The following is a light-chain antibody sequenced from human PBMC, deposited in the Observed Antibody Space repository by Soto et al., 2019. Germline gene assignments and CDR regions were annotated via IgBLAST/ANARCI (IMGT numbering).Light chain of an antibody. CDR2: GAS. CDR3: EHYGSLVLT. Sequence: LSXGERATLSCRASQSVSSTYLAWYQQKPGQAPRLLIYGASSRATGIPDRFSGSGSGTYFTLTISRLEPEDFAVYYCEHYGSLVLTFGGGTKVEIK. CDR1: QSVSSTY. J-gene: IGKJ4*01. V-gene: IGKV3-20*01.